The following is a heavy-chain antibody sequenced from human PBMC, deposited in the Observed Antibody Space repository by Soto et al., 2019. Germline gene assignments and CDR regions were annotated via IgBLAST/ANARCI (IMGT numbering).Heavy chain of an antibody. J-gene: IGHJ4*02. D-gene: IGHD3-10*01. CDR3: ARVRFGELV. CDR1: GFTFSSYA. V-gene: IGHV3-23*01. CDR2: IGVGGCDR. Sequence: EVQLLESGGGLVQPGGSLRLSCAASGFTFSSYAMSWVRQAPGKGIECVSIIGVGGCDRYYPESVKGRFTISRDNSRDTRYLEMNSLRDEDMAVYSCARVRFGELVWGQGTLVIVSS.